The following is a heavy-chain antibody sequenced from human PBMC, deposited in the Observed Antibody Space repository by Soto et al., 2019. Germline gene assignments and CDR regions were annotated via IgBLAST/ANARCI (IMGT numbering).Heavy chain of an antibody. Sequence: QVQLVQSGAEVKKPGSSVKVSCKASGGTFSSYTISWVRQAPGQGLEWMGRIIPILGIANYAQKFQGRVTITADKSTSTAYMELSSLRSEDTAMYYCARAEGVVVPAISLWGQGTLVTVSS. CDR3: ARAEGVVVPAISL. CDR1: GGTFSSYT. V-gene: IGHV1-69*02. CDR2: IIPILGIA. J-gene: IGHJ4*02. D-gene: IGHD2-2*01.